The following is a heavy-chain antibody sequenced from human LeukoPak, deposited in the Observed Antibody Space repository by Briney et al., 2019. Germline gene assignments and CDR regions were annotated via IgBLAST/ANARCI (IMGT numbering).Heavy chain of an antibody. CDR2: IYYSGST. Sequence: SETLSLTCTVSGGSISSSSYYWGWIHQPPGKGLEWIGSIYYSGSTYYNPSLESRVTISVDTSKNQFSLKLSSVTAADTAVYYCASYRVAGRYFDYWGQGTLVTVSS. D-gene: IGHD6-19*01. V-gene: IGHV4-39*07. J-gene: IGHJ4*02. CDR3: ASYRVAGRYFDY. CDR1: GGSISSSSYY.